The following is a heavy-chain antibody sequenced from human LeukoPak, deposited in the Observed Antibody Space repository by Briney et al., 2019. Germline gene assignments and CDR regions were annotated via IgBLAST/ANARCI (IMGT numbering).Heavy chain of an antibody. D-gene: IGHD1-26*01. V-gene: IGHV3-21*01. CDR1: VFTFSSYS. Sequence: AGYLRLYCAASVFTFSSYSINWVGQAQGQGLEWVSSISSSSSYIYYADSVKGRFTISRDNAKNSLYLQMNSLRAEDTAVYYCARSYSLDAFDIWGQGTMVTISS. CDR3: ARSYSLDAFDI. CDR2: ISSSSSYI. J-gene: IGHJ3*02.